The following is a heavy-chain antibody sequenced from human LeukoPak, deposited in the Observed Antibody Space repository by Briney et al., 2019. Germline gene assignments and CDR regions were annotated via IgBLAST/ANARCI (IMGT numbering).Heavy chain of an antibody. CDR1: GGSISSGDYP. CDR3: ARDVSDSSGYYFDY. V-gene: IGHV4-30-2*01. J-gene: IGHJ4*02. D-gene: IGHD3-22*01. CDR2: IHQSGST. Sequence: PSETLSLTCAVSGGSISSGDYPWSWIRQPPGKGLEWIGYIHQSGSTYYNPSLKSRVTMSVDRSKNQFSLKLSSVTAADTAVYYCARDVSDSSGYYFDYWGQGTLVTVSS.